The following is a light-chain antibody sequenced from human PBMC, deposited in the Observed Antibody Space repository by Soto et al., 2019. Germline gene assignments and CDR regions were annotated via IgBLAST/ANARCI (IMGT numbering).Light chain of an antibody. CDR3: QQRSKWPIT. Sequence: DIVLNQSPSTVSVSPVARVTLSCRASQIVSGKYLACYHQRPRQPPRVLNYAAYSRATSIPDIIGGSGSGTDFPITISSLAPEDFAVYYCQQRSKWPITFGRGTRLEI. CDR1: QIVSGKY. CDR2: AAY. J-gene: IGKJ5*01. V-gene: IGKV3D-20*02.